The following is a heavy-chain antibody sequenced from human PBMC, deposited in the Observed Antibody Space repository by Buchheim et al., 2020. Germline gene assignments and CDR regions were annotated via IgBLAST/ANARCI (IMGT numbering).Heavy chain of an antibody. CDR3: ARDWGYYGSGSPIDY. D-gene: IGHD3-10*01. CDR2: ISYDGSNK. CDR1: GFTFSSYA. J-gene: IGHJ4*02. V-gene: IGHV3-30-3*01. Sequence: QVQLVESGGGVVQPGRSLRLSCAASGFTFSSYAMHWVRQAPGKGLEWGAVISYDGSNKYYADSVKGRFTIPRDNSKNTLYLQMNSLRAEDTAVYYCARDWGYYGSGSPIDYWGQGTL.